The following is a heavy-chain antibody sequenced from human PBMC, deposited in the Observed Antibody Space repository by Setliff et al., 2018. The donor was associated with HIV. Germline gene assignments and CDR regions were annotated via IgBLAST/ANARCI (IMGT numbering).Heavy chain of an antibody. V-gene: IGHV3-11*01. CDR3: ARTDSYTAMIWP. J-gene: IGHJ1*01. CDR1: GFIFSDYF. CDR2: IGSRGTPV. Sequence: LRLSCEASGFIFSDYFMTWIRQAPGKGLEWISYIGSRGTPVKTADSLKGRFFVSRDNTKNSLYLQINNLSVEDTAMYFCARTDSYTAMIWPWGRGTLVTVSS. D-gene: IGHD3-16*01.